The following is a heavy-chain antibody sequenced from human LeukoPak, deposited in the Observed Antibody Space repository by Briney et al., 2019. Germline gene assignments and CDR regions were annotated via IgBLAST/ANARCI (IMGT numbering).Heavy chain of an antibody. CDR3: ARYSSGSLDY. D-gene: IGHD6-19*01. CDR1: GYTFTSYG. V-gene: IGHV1-18*01. CDR2: ISAYNGKS. Sequence: ASVRVSCKASGYTFTSYGISWVRQAPGQGLEWMGWISAYNGKSNYAPKFQGRVTLTSDTTTRTVYMELSSRRSDDAAVYYCARYSSGSLDYWGQGTGATVSS. J-gene: IGHJ4*02.